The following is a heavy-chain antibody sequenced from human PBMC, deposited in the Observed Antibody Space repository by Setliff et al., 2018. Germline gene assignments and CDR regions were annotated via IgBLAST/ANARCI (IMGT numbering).Heavy chain of an antibody. D-gene: IGHD3-22*01. J-gene: IGHJ3*02. CDR2: INPSSGRT. Sequence: VASVKVSCKASGYTFTSHYMHWVRQAPGLVLGWMGTINPSSGRTSYAQKFQGRVTMTRDTSTSTVYMDMSSLRSEDTAVYYCARDVFPYHYEGAFDIWGQGTMVTVSS. V-gene: IGHV1-46*01. CDR3: ARDVFPYHYEGAFDI. CDR1: GYTFTSHY.